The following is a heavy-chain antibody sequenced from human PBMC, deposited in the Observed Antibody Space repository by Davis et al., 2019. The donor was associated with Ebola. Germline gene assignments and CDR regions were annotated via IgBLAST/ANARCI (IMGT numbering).Heavy chain of an antibody. J-gene: IGHJ3*02. V-gene: IGHV4-59*08. CDR2: IYYSGST. Sequence: MPSETLSLTCTVSGYSINRGFTWNWIRQPPGKGLQWIGYIYYSGSTNYNPSLKSRVTISVDTSKNQFSLKLSSVTAADTAVYYCARGHGDYGNDAFDIWGQGTMVTVSS. CDR3: ARGHGDYGNDAFDI. D-gene: IGHD4-17*01. CDR1: GYSINRGFT.